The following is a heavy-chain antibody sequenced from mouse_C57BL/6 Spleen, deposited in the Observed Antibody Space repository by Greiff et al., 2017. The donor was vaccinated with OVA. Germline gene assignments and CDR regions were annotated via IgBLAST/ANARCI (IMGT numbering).Heavy chain of an antibody. CDR3: ARNMGHYDGYLFDY. D-gene: IGHD2-3*01. CDR1: GFSLTSYG. Sequence: VQLQQSGPGLVQPSQSLSITCTVSGFSLTSYGVHWVRQSPGKGLEWLGVIWSGGSTDYNAAFISRLSISKDNSKSQVFFKLNSLQADDTAIYYCARNMGHYDGYLFDYWGQGTLVTVSA. CDR2: IWSGGST. J-gene: IGHJ3*01. V-gene: IGHV2-2*01.